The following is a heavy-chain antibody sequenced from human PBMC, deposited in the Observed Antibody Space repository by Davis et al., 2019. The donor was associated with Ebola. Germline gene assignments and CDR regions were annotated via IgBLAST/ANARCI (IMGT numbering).Heavy chain of an antibody. CDR2: INPSGGST. CDR3: AREFLVYAILDY. J-gene: IGHJ4*02. Sequence: AASVKVSCKASGYTFTGYYMHWVRQAPGQGLEWMGIINPSGGSTSYAQKFQGRVTMTRDTSTSTVYMELSSLRSEDTAVYYCAREFLVYAILDYWGQGTLVTVSS. CDR1: GYTFTGYY. V-gene: IGHV1-46*01. D-gene: IGHD2-8*01.